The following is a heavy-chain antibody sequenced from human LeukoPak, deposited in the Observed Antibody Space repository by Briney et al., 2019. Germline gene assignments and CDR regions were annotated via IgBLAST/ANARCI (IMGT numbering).Heavy chain of an antibody. CDR1: GYSFTSYW. V-gene: IGHV5-51*01. J-gene: IGHJ6*03. CDR2: IYPGDSDT. CDR3: ARHSIIHNPNYYYYYMDV. D-gene: IGHD1-14*01. Sequence: GESLKISCKGSGYSFTSYWIGWVRQMPGKGLEWMGIIYPGDSDTRYSPSFQGQVTISADKSISTAYLQWSSLKASDTAMYYCARHSIIHNPNYYYYYMDVWGKGTTVTVSS.